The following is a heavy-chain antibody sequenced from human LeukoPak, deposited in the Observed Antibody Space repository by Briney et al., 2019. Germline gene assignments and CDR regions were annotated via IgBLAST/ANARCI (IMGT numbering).Heavy chain of an antibody. V-gene: IGHV4-34*01. CDR1: GGSFSGYY. D-gene: IGHD2-2*01. J-gene: IGHJ4*02. Sequence: SETLSLTCAVYGGSFSGYYWSWIRQPPGKGLEWIGEINHSGSTNYNPSLKSRVTISVDTSKNQFSLKLSSVTAADTAVYYCARAISQGRRYCSSTSCYPFDYWGQGTLVTVSS. CDR2: INHSGST. CDR3: ARAISQGRRYCSSTSCYPFDY.